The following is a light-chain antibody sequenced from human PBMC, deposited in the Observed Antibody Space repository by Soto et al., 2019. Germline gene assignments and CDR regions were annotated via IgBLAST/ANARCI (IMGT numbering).Light chain of an antibody. CDR1: SSDVGGYNY. J-gene: IGLJ1*01. Sequence: QSVLTQPASVSGSPGQSITISCTGTSSDVGGYNYVSWYQQHPGKAPKLMIYEVSNRPSGVSNRFSGSKSGNTASLTISGLQAEYEADYYCNSYTSKSTGVFGTGTKLTVL. V-gene: IGLV2-14*01. CDR2: EVS. CDR3: NSYTSKSTGV.